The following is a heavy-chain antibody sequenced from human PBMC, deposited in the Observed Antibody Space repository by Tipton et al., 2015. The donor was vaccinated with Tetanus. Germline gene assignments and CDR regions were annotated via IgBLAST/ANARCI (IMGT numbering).Heavy chain of an antibody. CDR1: GGSISSYY. J-gene: IGHJ4*02. CDR2: IYYSGIT. D-gene: IGHD3-22*01. CDR3: ARGPYESGGYYYDN. V-gene: IGHV4-59*01. Sequence: TLSLTCTVSGGSISSYYWSWIRQSPGKGLEWIGYIYYSGITNYNPSLKSRVAISVDTSKNQFSLKLSSVTAADTAVYYCARGPYESGGYYYDNWGQGTLVTVSS.